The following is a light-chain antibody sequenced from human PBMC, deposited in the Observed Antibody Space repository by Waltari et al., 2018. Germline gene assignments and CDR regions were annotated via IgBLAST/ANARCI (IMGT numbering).Light chain of an antibody. J-gene: IGKJ2*01. CDR2: GAS. Sequence: EIVLTQSPGTLSLSQGERATLSCRVSQSVPSSYLAWYNQKPGQAPRLLSYGASSRATGIPDRFSGSGSGTDFTLTISRLEPEDFAVYYCQQYGSSPQTFGQGTKLEI. V-gene: IGKV3-20*01. CDR3: QQYGSSPQT. CDR1: QSVPSSY.